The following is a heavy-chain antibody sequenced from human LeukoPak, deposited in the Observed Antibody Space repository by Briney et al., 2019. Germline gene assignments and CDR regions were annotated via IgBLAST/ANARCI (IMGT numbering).Heavy chain of an antibody. Sequence: PGGSLRLSCAASGFTFSTYGMSWVRQAPGKGLEWVSVIYSGGVTYYADSVKGRFTMSRDNSENTVNLQMNSLRAEDTAVYYCARDGEYSSSGAFDIWGQGTLVTVSS. V-gene: IGHV3-53*01. CDR1: GFTFSTYG. CDR2: IYSGGVT. CDR3: ARDGEYSSSGAFDI. D-gene: IGHD6-6*01. J-gene: IGHJ3*02.